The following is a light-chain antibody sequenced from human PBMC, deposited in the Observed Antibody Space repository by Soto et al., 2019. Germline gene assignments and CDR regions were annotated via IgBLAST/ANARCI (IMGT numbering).Light chain of an antibody. J-gene: IGLJ2*01. V-gene: IGLV2-8*01. CDR1: SSDIGAYKY. CDR2: EVS. Sequence: QSVLTQAPSASGSPGQSVTISCTGTSSDIGAYKYVSWYQQHPGNAPKLMIYEVSKRPSGVPDRFSGSKSGNTASLTVSGLQAEDEADYYCSSYAGNHVLFGGGTKLTVL. CDR3: SSYAGNHVL.